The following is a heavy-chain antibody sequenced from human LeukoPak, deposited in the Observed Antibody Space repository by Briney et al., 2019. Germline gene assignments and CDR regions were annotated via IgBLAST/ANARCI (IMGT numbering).Heavy chain of an antibody. CDR1: GGSISSYY. CDR2: IYTSGST. Sequence: PSETLSLTCTVSGGSISSYYWSWIRQPAGKGLEWIGRIYTSGSTNYNPSLKSRVTMSVDTSKNQFSLKLSSVTAADTAVYYCAREEVDTAISTQGYFDYWGQGTLVTVSS. D-gene: IGHD5-18*01. V-gene: IGHV4-4*07. J-gene: IGHJ4*02. CDR3: AREEVDTAISTQGYFDY.